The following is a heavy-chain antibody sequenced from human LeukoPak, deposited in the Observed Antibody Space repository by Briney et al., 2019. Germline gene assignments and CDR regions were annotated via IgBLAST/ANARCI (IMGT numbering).Heavy chain of an antibody. CDR3: ARFLKTGYWAHYWYFDL. CDR2: INNDGTAT. J-gene: IGHJ2*01. CDR1: GFTFSAYW. Sequence: PGGSLRLSCAASGFTFSAYWMHWVRQVPGKGLVWVSRINNDGTATFFADSVKGRFTISRDNAKNTLYLQMNSLRAEDTAVYYCARFLKTGYWAHYWYFDLWGRGTLITVSS. V-gene: IGHV3-74*01. D-gene: IGHD3-9*01.